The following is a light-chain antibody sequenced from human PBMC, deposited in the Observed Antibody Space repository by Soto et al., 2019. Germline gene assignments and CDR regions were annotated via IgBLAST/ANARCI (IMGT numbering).Light chain of an antibody. V-gene: IGLV2-14*03. CDR3: SSYRRGNTLV. J-gene: IGLJ2*01. CDR1: SSDVGGYKS. CDR2: DVS. Sequence: QSALTKSASVSGSHGQSITISCTGTSSDVGGYKSVSWYHHHPGKAPKLRIFDVSNRPSGSSDRFSGSKSGNTAYLTISGLQAEEEADYYCSSYRRGNTLVFGVGTKLTVL.